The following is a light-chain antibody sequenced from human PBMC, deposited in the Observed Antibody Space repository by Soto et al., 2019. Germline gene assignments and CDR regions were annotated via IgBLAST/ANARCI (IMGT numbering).Light chain of an antibody. Sequence: IQMTQSPSSVSASVGDRVTITCRESQGIENWLAWYQQKPGKAPKIMIYVASNLQSGVPSRFSGSGAGTECTRTISSLQAEDVATYYCQQAKSFPYTFGQGTKVDI. CDR2: VAS. CDR1: QGIENW. J-gene: IGKJ2*01. V-gene: IGKV1-12*01. CDR3: QQAKSFPYT.